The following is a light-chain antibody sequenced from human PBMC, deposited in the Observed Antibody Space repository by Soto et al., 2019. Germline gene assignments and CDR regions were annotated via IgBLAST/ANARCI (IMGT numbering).Light chain of an antibody. CDR3: SSYTTSTSFIL. CDR2: EVS. V-gene: IGLV2-14*01. J-gene: IGLJ2*01. Sequence: QSVLTQPASVSGSPGQSITISCTGTSSDIGNYDFVSWYQQVPGTAPKAMIYEVSSRPSGVSNRFSGSKSGNTASLTISGFQAEDEAYYYCSSYTTSTSFILFGGGTQLTVL. CDR1: SSDIGNYDF.